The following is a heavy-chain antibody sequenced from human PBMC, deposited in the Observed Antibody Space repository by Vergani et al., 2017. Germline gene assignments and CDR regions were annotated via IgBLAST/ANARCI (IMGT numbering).Heavy chain of an antibody. CDR1: GFTVSSNY. D-gene: IGHD2-15*01. CDR2: IYSGGRT. J-gene: IGHJ4*02. V-gene: IGHV3-53*04. Sequence: EVQLVESGGGLVQPGGSLRLSCAASGFTVSSNYMSWVRQAPGKGLGWVSVIYSGGRTYYADSVKGRFTSSRHNSKNTLYLQMNSLRAEDTAVYYCARDRVLLNFDYWGQGTLVTVSS. CDR3: ARDRVLLNFDY.